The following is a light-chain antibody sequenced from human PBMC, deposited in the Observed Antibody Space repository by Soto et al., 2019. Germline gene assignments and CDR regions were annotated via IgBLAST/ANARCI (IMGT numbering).Light chain of an antibody. CDR2: AVS. V-gene: IGKV1-39*01. J-gene: IGKJ1*01. CDR1: QSIGSY. CDR3: QQSYSSPWT. Sequence: IHITLSPASLSASVGDRITITCRASQSIGSYLNWYQHKPGRAPKFLIYAVSTLQSWVPSRFNGSGSGTDFTLTISSLQPEDFASYSCQQSYSSPWTFGQGTKVDIK.